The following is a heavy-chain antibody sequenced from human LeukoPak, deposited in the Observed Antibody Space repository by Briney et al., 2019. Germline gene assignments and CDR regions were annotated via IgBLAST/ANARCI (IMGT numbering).Heavy chain of an antibody. J-gene: IGHJ4*02. D-gene: IGHD6-19*01. Sequence: GGSLRLSCAASGFTFSSYGMHWVRQAPGKGLEWVAFIRYDGSNKYYADSVKGRFTISRDNSKNTLYLQMNSLRAEDTAVYYCAEDRPRYSSGSFDYWGQGTLVTVSS. CDR1: GFTFSSYG. CDR3: AEDRPRYSSGSFDY. V-gene: IGHV3-30*02. CDR2: IRYDGSNK.